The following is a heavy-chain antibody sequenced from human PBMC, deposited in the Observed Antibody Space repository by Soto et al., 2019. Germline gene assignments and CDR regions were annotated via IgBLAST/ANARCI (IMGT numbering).Heavy chain of an antibody. CDR1: GGSFSGYY. CDR2: LNPIGST. D-gene: IGHD3-3*01. V-gene: IGHV4-34*01. J-gene: IGHJ6*02. CDR3: ARGLTIFGVVTPIPMDV. Sequence: SETLSLPCAVYGGSFSGYYWSWIRQPPGKGLDWIGELNPIGSTNYNPSLKSRVTISVDTSKNQFSLKLSSVTAADTAVYYCARGLTIFGVVTPIPMDVWGQGNTVTASS.